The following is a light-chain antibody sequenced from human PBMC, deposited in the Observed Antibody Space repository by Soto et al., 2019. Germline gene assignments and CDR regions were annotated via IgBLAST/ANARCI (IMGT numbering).Light chain of an antibody. V-gene: IGKV1-27*01. CDR2: AVS. J-gene: IGKJ4*01. CDR3: QKYNSAPLT. CDR1: LPISTY. Sequence: DIQMTQSPSSLSASVGDRVTITRRASLPISTYLAWYQQKRGKIPNFMIYAVSTLQAGVPSRFSGSGSGTDFTLTISSLQPEDVEAYYCQKYNSAPLTFGGGTKVDIK.